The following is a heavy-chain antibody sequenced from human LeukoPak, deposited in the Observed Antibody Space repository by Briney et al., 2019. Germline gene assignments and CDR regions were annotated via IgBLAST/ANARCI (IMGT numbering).Heavy chain of an antibody. D-gene: IGHD3-3*02. CDR1: GFTFVDYG. CDR2: INYNGALT. V-gene: IGHV3-20*04. CDR3: ARDRLGPSFSVSHFDL. Sequence: SGGSLRLYCATSGFTFVDYGLSWVRRAPGKGLEWLCAINYNGALTDYADSVKGRFTISRDNAKNSLYLRMDSLRAEDTALYYCARDRLGPSFSVSHFDLWGQGTLVTVSS. J-gene: IGHJ4*02.